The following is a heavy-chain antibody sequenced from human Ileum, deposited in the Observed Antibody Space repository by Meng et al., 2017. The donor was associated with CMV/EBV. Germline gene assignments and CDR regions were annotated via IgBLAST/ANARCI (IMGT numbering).Heavy chain of an antibody. J-gene: IGHJ4*02. V-gene: IGHV3-53*01. CDR2: HYADWST. CDR1: SNHY. Sequence: SNHYMDWVLRSQGKGLELIAVHYADWSTFGAYTDYADSVKGRFTISRDKSKNTLYLQMDSLRAEDTAVYYCSSHTHYAGNPPGTHNCWGQGTLVTVSS. CDR3: SSHTHYAGNPPGTHNC. D-gene: IGHD1-14*01.